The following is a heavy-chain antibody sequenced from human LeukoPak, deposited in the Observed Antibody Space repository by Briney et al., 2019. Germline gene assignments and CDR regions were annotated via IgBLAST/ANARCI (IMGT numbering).Heavy chain of an antibody. CDR1: GFTFSSYS. D-gene: IGHD6-13*01. V-gene: IGHV3-21*01. J-gene: IGHJ4*02. CDR3: ARDPPSIAAADTFDY. Sequence: GGSLRLSCAASGFTFSSYSMNWVRQAPGKGLEWVSSISSSSSYIYYADSVKGRFTISRDNAKNSLYLQMNSLRAEDTAVYYCARDPPSIAAADTFDYWGQGTLVTVSS. CDR2: ISSSSSYI.